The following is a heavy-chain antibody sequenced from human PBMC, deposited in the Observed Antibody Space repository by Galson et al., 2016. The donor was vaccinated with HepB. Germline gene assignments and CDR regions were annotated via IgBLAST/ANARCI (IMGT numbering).Heavy chain of an antibody. CDR1: GFTFRSYA. CDR3: VRGVYGDHGWFDY. V-gene: IGHV3-23*01. D-gene: IGHD4-17*01. CDR2: ISGSGGST. J-gene: IGHJ4*02. Sequence: SLRLSCAASGFTFRSYAMTWVRQAPGKGLEWVSTISGSGGSTYHADSVKGRFTISRDNSKNTVYLQMNTLRAEDTAVYFCVRGVYGDHGWFDYWGQGTLVTVSS.